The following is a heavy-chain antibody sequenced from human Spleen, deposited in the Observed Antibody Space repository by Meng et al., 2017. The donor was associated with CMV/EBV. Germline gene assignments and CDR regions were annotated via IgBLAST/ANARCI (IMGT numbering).Heavy chain of an antibody. CDR2: IKQDGSEK. CDR1: GFTFSRYW. Sequence: GESLKISCAAFGFTFSRYWWSWVRQAPGKGLEWVANIKQDGSEKYYVDSVKGRFTISRDNAKNSLYLQMNSLRAEDTAVYYCASDSSDLDYWGQGTLVTVSS. D-gene: IGHD6-19*01. CDR3: ASDSSDLDY. J-gene: IGHJ4*02. V-gene: IGHV3-7*01.